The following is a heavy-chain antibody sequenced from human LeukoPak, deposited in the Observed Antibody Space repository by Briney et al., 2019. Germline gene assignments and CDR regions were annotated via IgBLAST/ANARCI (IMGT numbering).Heavy chain of an antibody. CDR3: ARDNSVGDIAWWFDP. CDR2: ISTYNGNT. V-gene: IGHV1-18*01. CDR1: GYTFTSYG. J-gene: IGHJ5*02. Sequence: ASVKVSCKASGYTFTSYGISWVRQAPGQGLEWMGWISTYNGNTNYAQKLHDRVTLTRDMSTTTDYMELSSLRSEDTAVYYCARDNSVGDIAWWFDPWGQGTLVTVSS. D-gene: IGHD3-16*02.